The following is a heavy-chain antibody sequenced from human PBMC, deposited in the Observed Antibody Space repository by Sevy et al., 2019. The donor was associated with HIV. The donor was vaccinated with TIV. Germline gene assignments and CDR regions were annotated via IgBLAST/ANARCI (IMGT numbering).Heavy chain of an antibody. CDR3: VRDDGNYYFHY. CDR2: IKQDAGQK. CDR1: GFTFSKYW. V-gene: IGHV3-7*01. D-gene: IGHD1-7*01. J-gene: IGHJ4*02. Sequence: GGSPRLSCAASGFTFSKYWMGWVRQAPGKGLEWVANIKQDAGQKYYVDSVKGRFTISRDNAKNSLYLQMNSLRAEDTAVYFCVRDDGNYYFHYWGQGTLVTVSS.